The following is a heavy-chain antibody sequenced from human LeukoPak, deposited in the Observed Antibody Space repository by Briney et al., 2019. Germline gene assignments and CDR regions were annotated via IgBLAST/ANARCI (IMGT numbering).Heavy chain of an antibody. CDR3: ARLNRGINAVHFDY. CDR1: GDSIRRYF. CDR2: VHHSGTS. J-gene: IGHJ4*02. Sequence: SETLSLTCSVSGDSIRRYFWSWIRLSPGKGLEWIGYVHHSGTSRYKPSLESRVTISVDTSKNQFSLKLSSVAAADTAVYYCARLNRGINAVHFDYWGQGTLVTVSS. V-gene: IGHV4-59*08.